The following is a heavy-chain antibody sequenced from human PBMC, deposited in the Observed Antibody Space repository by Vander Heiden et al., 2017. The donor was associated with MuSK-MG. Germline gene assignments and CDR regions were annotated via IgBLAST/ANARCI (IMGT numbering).Heavy chain of an antibody. CDR1: GGSFSGYY. CDR2: INHSGST. V-gene: IGHV4-34*01. D-gene: IGHD3-9*01. CDR3: ARGLRYFDWYPFYFDY. J-gene: IGHJ4*02. Sequence: QVQLQQWGAGLLKPSETLSLTCAVYGGSFSGYYWSWIRQPPGKGLEWIGEINHSGSTNYNPSLKSRVTISVDTSKNQFSLKLSSVTAADTAVYYCARGLRYFDWYPFYFDYWGQGTLVTVSS.